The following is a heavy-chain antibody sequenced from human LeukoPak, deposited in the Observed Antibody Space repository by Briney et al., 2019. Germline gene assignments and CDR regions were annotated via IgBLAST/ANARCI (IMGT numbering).Heavy chain of an antibody. CDR1: GYTFTSYY. CDR2: INPSGGST. V-gene: IGHV1-46*01. CDR3: ARTEMVRGVIGYYGMDV. D-gene: IGHD3-10*01. J-gene: IGHJ6*02. Sequence: ASVKVSCKASGYTFTSYYMHWVRQAPGQGLEWMGIINPSGGSTSYAQKFQGRVTMTGDTSTSTVYMELSSLRSEDTAVYYCARTEMVRGVIGYYGMDVWGQGTTVTVSS.